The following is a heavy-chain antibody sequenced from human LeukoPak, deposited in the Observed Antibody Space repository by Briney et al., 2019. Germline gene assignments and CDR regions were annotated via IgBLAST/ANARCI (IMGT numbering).Heavy chain of an antibody. J-gene: IGHJ4*02. Sequence: SETLSLTCTVPGGSISSYYWSWIRQPPGKGLEWIGYIYYSGSTNYNPSLKSRVTISVDTSKNQFSLKLSSVTAADTAVYYCARHDSSGYYALYWGQGTLVTVSS. CDR3: ARHDSSGYYALY. CDR1: GGSISSYY. V-gene: IGHV4-59*08. D-gene: IGHD3-22*01. CDR2: IYYSGST.